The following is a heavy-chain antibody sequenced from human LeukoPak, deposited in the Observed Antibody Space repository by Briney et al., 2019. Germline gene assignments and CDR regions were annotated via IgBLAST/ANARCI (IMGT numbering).Heavy chain of an antibody. CDR1: GFPFSSYS. Sequence: GSLRLSCAASGFPFSSYSMNWIRQPPGKGLEWIGSIYYSGSTYYNPSLKSRVTISVDTSKNQFSLKLSSVTAADTAVYYCARGLEGYSYGYGGYYFDYWGQGTLVTVSS. V-gene: IGHV4-39*07. J-gene: IGHJ4*02. CDR3: ARGLEGYSYGYGGYYFDY. D-gene: IGHD5-18*01. CDR2: IYYSGST.